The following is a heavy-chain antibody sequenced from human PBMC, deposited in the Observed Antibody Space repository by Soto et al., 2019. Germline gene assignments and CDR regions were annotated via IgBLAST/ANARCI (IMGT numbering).Heavy chain of an antibody. D-gene: IGHD3-9*01. CDR1: GGTFSSYT. J-gene: IGHJ4*02. Sequence: QVQLVQSGAEVKKPGSSVKVSCKASGGTFSSYTISWVRQAPGQGLEWMGRIIPILGIANYAQKFQGRVTITADKSTSTAYMELSSLRSEDTAVYYCASTLRRYYDILTGYSFDYWGQGTLVTVSS. CDR2: IIPILGIA. CDR3: ASTLRRYYDILTGYSFDY. V-gene: IGHV1-69*02.